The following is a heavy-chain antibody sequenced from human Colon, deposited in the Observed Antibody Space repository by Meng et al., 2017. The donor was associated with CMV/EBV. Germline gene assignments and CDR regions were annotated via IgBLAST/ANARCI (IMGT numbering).Heavy chain of an antibody. CDR2: IIPILGIA. CDR1: GGTFSSYT. D-gene: IGHD5-12*01. Sequence: SVKVSCKASGGTFSSYTISWVRQAPGQGLEWMGRIIPILGIANYAQKFQGRVTINADKSTSSAYMELSSLRSDDTAVYYCATWGGYVDAFDIWGQGTMVTVSS. CDR3: ATWGGYVDAFDI. V-gene: IGHV1-69*02. J-gene: IGHJ3*02.